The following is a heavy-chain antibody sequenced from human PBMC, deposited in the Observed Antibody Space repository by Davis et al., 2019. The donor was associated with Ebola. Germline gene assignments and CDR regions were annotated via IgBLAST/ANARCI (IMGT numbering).Heavy chain of an antibody. CDR1: GFNFSHYA. CDR3: AREIANGHHGMDV. J-gene: IGHJ6*02. V-gene: IGHV3-7*01. Sequence: GESLKISCAVSGFNFSHYAMTWVRQAPGKGLEWVANINQYGGEEYYVDSVKGRFTISRDNAKNSLYLHLHSVRAEDTAIYYCAREIANGHHGMDVWGQGTTITVSS. D-gene: IGHD2-8*01. CDR2: INQYGGEE.